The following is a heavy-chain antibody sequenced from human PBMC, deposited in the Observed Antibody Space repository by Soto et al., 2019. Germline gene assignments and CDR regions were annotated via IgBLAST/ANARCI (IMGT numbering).Heavy chain of an antibody. D-gene: IGHD6-6*01. CDR1: GYSFTSYW. CDR2: IDPSDSYT. V-gene: IGHV5-10-1*01. J-gene: IGHJ6*02. Sequence: GESLKISCKGSGYSFTSYWISWVRQMPGKGLEWMGRIDPSDSYTNYSPSFQGHVTISADKSISTAYLQWSSLKASDTAMYYCASKYSSSSGYYYGMDVWGQGTTVTVSS. CDR3: ASKYSSSSGYYYGMDV.